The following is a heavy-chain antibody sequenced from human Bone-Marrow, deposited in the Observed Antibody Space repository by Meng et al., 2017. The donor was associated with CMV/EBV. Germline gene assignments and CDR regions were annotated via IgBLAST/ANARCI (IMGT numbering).Heavy chain of an antibody. CDR3: TRPHYGDYEGYFDY. CDR1: GFTFGDYA. D-gene: IGHD4-17*01. V-gene: IGHV3-49*04. Sequence: GESLKISCTASGFTFGDYAMSWVRQAPGKGLEWVGFIRSKAYGGTTEYAASVKGRFTISRDDSKSIAYLQMNSLKTEDTAMYYCTRPHYGDYEGYFDYWGQGTLVTVSS. CDR2: IRSKAYGGTT. J-gene: IGHJ4*02.